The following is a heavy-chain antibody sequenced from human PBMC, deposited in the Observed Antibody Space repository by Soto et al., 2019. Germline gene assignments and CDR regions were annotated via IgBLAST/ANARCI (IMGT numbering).Heavy chain of an antibody. CDR3: ARTYYFDXXDYYPFDF. CDR1: GYNFTSYW. Sequence: PGESLKISCKGSGYNFTSYWIAWVRQMPGKGLEWMGIIYPGDSDTRYSPSFQGQVTISADKSISTAFLQWSSLKASDTAMFYCARTYYFDXXDYYPFDFWGQGTLVTV. V-gene: IGHV5-51*01. D-gene: IGHD3-22*01. CDR2: IYPGDSDT. J-gene: IGHJ4*02.